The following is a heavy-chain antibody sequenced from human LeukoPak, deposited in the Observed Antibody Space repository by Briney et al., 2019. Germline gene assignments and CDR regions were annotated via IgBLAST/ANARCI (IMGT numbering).Heavy chain of an antibody. Sequence: GESLKISCKGSGYSFTSYWIGWVRPMPGKGLEWMGIIYPGDSDIRYSPSFQGQVTVSAHKSISTAYLQWSSLKASDTAMYYCARPVAYSSSIDYWGQGTLVSVSS. D-gene: IGHD6-6*01. J-gene: IGHJ4*02. CDR2: IYPGDSDI. CDR1: GYSFTSYW. V-gene: IGHV5-51*01. CDR3: ARPVAYSSSIDY.